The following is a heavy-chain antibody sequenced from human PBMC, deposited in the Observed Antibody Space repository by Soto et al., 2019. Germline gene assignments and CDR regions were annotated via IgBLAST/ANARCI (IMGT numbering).Heavy chain of an antibody. CDR2: ISYDGSNK. J-gene: IGHJ4*02. CDR1: GFTFSSYA. CDR3: ARDPQNYGSGVDY. V-gene: IGHV3-30-3*01. D-gene: IGHD3-10*01. Sequence: QVQLVESGGGVVQPGRSLRLSCAASGFTFSSYAMHWVRQAPGKGLEWVAVISYDGSNKYYADSVKGRFTISRDNSKNTLYLQMNSLRAEDTAVYYCARDPQNYGSGVDYWGQGTLVTVSS.